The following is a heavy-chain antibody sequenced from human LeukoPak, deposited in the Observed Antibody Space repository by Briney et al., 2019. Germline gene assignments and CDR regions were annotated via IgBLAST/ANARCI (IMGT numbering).Heavy chain of an antibody. CDR2: INHSGST. CDR3: ARVGDSGYYFRFFDY. CDR1: GFTFSTYI. V-gene: IGHV4-34*01. J-gene: IGHJ4*02. D-gene: IGHD3-22*01. Sequence: GSLRLSCAASGFTFSTYIMNWVRQPPGKGLEWIGEINHSGSTNYNPSLKSRVTISVDTSKNQFSLKLSSVTAADTAVYYCARVGDSGYYFRFFDYWGQGTLVTVSS.